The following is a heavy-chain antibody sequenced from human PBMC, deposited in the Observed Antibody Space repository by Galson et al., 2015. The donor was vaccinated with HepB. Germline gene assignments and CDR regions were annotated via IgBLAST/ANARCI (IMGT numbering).Heavy chain of an antibody. CDR3: ATVLGGNGHIYDAFDI. V-gene: IGHV3-23*01. CDR1: GFTFSTYA. D-gene: IGHD5-24*01. Sequence: SLRLSCAASGFTFSTYAMSWVRQAPGKGLEWVSAITGSGGTTYYADSVKGRFTISRDSSKNTVYLQMSSLRAEDTALYYCATVLGGNGHIYDAFDIWGQGTVVTVSS. CDR2: ITGSGGTT. J-gene: IGHJ3*02.